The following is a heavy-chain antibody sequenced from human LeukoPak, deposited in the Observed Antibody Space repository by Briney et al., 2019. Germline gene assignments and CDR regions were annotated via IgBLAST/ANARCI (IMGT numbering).Heavy chain of an antibody. CDR3: ARDPYYYDSSSYEPNWLDP. J-gene: IGHJ5*02. D-gene: IGHD3-22*01. V-gene: IGHV1-69*04. Sequence: ASVKVSCKASGGTFSSYAISWVRQAPGQGLEWMGRIIPILGIANYAQKFQGRVTITADKSTSTAYMELSSLRSEDTAVYYCARDPYYYDSSSYEPNWLDPWGQGTLVTVSS. CDR1: GGTFSSYA. CDR2: IIPILGIA.